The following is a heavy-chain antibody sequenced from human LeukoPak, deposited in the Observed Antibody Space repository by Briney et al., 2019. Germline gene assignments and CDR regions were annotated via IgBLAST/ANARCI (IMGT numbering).Heavy chain of an antibody. V-gene: IGHV4-39*07. D-gene: IGHD3-16*01. CDR1: GGSIGSSSYY. CDR3: ARLRLSYLDY. CDR2: IYYSGST. J-gene: IGHJ4*02. Sequence: SETLSLTCTVSGGSIGSSSYYWGWIRQPPGKGLEWIGSIYYSGSTYYNPSLKSRVTISVDTSKNQFSLKLSSVTAADTAVYYCARLRLSYLDYWGQGTLVTVSS.